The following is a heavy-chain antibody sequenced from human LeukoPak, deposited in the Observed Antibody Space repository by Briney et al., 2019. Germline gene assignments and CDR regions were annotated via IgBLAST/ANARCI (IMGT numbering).Heavy chain of an antibody. J-gene: IGHJ4*02. CDR2: IYYSGST. CDR1: GGSISSGGYY. CDR3: ARESLLRALDY. V-gene: IGHV4-31*03. Sequence: SQTLSLTCTVSGGSISSGGYYWSWIRQHPGKGLEWIGYIYYSGSTNYNPSLKSRVTISVDTSKNQFSLKLSSVTAADTAVYYCARESLLRALDYWGQGTLVTVSS. D-gene: IGHD3-22*01.